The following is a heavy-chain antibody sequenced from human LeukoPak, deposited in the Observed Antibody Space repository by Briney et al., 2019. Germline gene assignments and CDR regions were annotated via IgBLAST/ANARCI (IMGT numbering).Heavy chain of an antibody. V-gene: IGHV1-69*13. CDR3: ARGGYDDSSGYYYFYLDGMDV. Sequence: EASVTVSFKASGGTFSSYAISWVRQAPGQGLEWMGGIIPIFGTANYAQKFQGRVTITADESTSTAYMELSSLRSEDTAVYYCARGGYDDSSGYYYFYLDGMDVWGQGTTVTVSS. CDR1: GGTFSSYA. J-gene: IGHJ6*02. CDR2: IIPIFGTA. D-gene: IGHD3-22*01.